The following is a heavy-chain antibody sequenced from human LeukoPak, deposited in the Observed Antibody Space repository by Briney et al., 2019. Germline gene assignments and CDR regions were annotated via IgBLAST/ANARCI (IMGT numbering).Heavy chain of an antibody. V-gene: IGHV4-31*03. D-gene: IGHD3-10*01. CDR3: ASGLAVVRGVGY. CDR1: GVSINNDDYY. Sequence: SQTLSLTCTVSGVSINNDDYYWTWVRQHPGKGLEWIGHIYYSGSTYYNPSLKSRVTMSVDTSKTQFSLKLNSVTDADTAVYYCASGLAVVRGVGYWGQGTLVTVSS. J-gene: IGHJ4*02. CDR2: IYYSGST.